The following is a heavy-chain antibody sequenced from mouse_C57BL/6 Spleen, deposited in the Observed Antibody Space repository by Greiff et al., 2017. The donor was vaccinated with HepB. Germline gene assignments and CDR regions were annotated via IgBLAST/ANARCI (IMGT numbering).Heavy chain of an antibody. V-gene: IGHV14-2*01. CDR1: GFNIKDYY. CDR3: ASRHYGSSPTLSFDY. Sequence: EVQLQQSGAELVKPGASVKLSCTASGFNIKDYYMHWVKQRTEQGLEWIGRIDPEDGETKYAPKFQGKATITADTSSNTAYLQLSSLTSEDTAVYYWASRHYGSSPTLSFDYWGQGTTLTVSS. CDR2: IDPEDGET. D-gene: IGHD1-1*01. J-gene: IGHJ2*01.